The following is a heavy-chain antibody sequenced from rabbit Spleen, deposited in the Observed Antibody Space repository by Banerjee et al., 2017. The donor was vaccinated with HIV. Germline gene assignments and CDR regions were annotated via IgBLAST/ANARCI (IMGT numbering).Heavy chain of an antibody. CDR1: GFDFSSYG. V-gene: IGHV1S47*01. CDR2: IDPIFGST. CDR3: VRDQAGDAGYGPWYFNL. D-gene: IGHD4-2*01. Sequence: QELLVESGGGLVQPGGSLKLCCKASGFDFSSYGVSWVRQAPGKGLEWIGYIDPIFGSTYYANWVNGQFTISMHNAQNTLYLQLNSLPAADTGTYFCVRDQAGDAGYGPWYFNLWGQGTLVTVS. J-gene: IGHJ4*01.